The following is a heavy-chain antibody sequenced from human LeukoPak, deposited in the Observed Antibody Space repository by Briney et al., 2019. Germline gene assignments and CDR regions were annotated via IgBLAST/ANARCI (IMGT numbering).Heavy chain of an antibody. CDR2: IYYSGST. Sequence: SETLSLTCSVSGGSISSSYYWGWIRQPPGKGLEWIGYIYYSGSTNYNPSLKSRVTISVDTSKNQFSLKLSSVTAADTAVYYCARSFSWYFDLWGRGTLVTVSS. J-gene: IGHJ2*01. CDR1: GGSISSSYY. V-gene: IGHV4-61*01. CDR3: ARSFSWYFDL.